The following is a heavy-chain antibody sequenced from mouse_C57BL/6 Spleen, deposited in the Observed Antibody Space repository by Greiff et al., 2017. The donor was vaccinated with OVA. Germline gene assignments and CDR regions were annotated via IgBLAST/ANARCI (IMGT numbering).Heavy chain of an antibody. J-gene: IGHJ2*01. V-gene: IGHV1-64*01. D-gene: IGHD2-4*01. CDR1: GYTFTSYW. CDR3: ARRRDYDYTFDY. Sequence: VQLQQPGAELVKPGASVKLSCKASGYTFTSYWMHWVKQRPGQGLEWIGMIHPNSGSTNYNEKFKSKATLTVDKSSSTAYMQLSSLTSEDSAVYYCARRRDYDYTFDYWGQGTTLTVSS. CDR2: IHPNSGST.